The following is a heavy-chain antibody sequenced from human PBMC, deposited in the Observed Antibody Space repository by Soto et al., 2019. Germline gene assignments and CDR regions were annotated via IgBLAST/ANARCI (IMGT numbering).Heavy chain of an antibody. CDR3: ARDISNFRYYYYAMGV. D-gene: IGHD4-4*01. Sequence: GESLKISWKASGYTFTDYWIGWVRQLPGHGLEWMGIIYPGDADTRYSPSFQGHVTSTVDKSTSPAYLQWNTLKASDTAMYYCARDISNFRYYYYAMGVCGQGTTVTVSS. V-gene: IGHV5-51*01. CDR1: GYTFTDYW. J-gene: IGHJ6*02. CDR2: IYPGDADT.